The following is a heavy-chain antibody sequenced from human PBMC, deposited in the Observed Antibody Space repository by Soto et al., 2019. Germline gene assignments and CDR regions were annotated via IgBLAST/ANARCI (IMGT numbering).Heavy chain of an antibody. CDR1: GGSFSGYY. CDR3: ARGRAEYCTNGVCYIVAFDY. CDR2: INHSGST. D-gene: IGHD2-8*01. V-gene: IGHV4-34*01. J-gene: IGHJ4*02. Sequence: SETLSLTCAVYGGSFSGYYWSWIRQPPGKGLEWIGEINHSGSTNYNPSFKSRVTISVDTSKNQFSLKLSSVTAADTAVYYCARGRAEYCTNGVCYIVAFDYWGQGTLVTVSS.